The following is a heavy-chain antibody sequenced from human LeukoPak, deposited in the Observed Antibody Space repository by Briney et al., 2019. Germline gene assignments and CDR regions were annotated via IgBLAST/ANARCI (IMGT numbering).Heavy chain of an antibody. J-gene: IGHJ4*02. CDR1: RYTFTNYG. V-gene: IGHV1-18*01. CDR2: ISGYNDNT. Sequence: ASVKVSCKASRYTFTNYGISWVRQAPGQGLEWRGWISGYNDNTKYAQKLQGRVTMTTDTSMSTAYMELRSLRSDDTAVYYCARNYYDNSGYYYFDYWGQGTLVTVSS. D-gene: IGHD3-22*01. CDR3: ARNYYDNSGYYYFDY.